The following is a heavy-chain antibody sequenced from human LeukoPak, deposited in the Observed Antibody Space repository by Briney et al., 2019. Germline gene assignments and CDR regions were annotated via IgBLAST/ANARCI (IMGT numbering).Heavy chain of an antibody. D-gene: IGHD6-13*01. CDR1: GFTFSSYS. CDR2: ISSSSSYI. Sequence: GGSLRLSCAASGFTFSSYSMNWVRQAPGKGLEWVSSISSSSSYICYADSVKGRFTISRDNAKNSLYLQMNSLRAEDTAVYYCARGYSPDYWGQGTLVTVSS. CDR3: ARGYSPDY. V-gene: IGHV3-21*01. J-gene: IGHJ4*02.